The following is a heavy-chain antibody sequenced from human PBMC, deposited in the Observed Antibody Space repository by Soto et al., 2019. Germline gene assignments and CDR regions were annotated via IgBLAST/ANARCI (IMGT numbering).Heavy chain of an antibody. V-gene: IGHV4-30-4*01. D-gene: IGHD3-9*01. CDR2: IYYSGRI. CDR1: GGCISSGDYY. Sequence: PSETVSLSCAVSGGCISSGDYYWGWMRQPAAKGXDWIGYIYYSGRIYSNPCIKSRVTTSVDTSKSQFSRKLRSVTAADRAVYYCAVSGGILTGSHYYYDYGMDVWGQGTTVTVS. J-gene: IGHJ6*02. CDR3: AVSGGILTGSHYYYDYGMDV.